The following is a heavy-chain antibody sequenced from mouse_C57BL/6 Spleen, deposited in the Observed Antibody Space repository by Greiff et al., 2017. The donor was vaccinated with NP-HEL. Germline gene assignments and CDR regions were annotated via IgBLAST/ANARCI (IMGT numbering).Heavy chain of an antibody. J-gene: IGHJ3*01. CDR1: GFTFSDYY. D-gene: IGHD2-4*01. Sequence: EVQVVESEGGLVQPGSSMKLSCTASGFTFSDYYMAWVRQVPEKGLEWVANINYDGSSTYYLDSLKSRFIISRDNAKNILYLQMSSLKSEDTATYYCARVEIYYDLWFAYWGQGTLVTVSA. CDR3: ARVEIYYDLWFAY. CDR2: INYDGSST. V-gene: IGHV5-16*01.